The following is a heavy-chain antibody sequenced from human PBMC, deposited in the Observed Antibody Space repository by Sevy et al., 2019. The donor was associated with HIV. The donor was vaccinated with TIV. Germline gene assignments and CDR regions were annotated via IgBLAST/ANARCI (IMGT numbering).Heavy chain of an antibody. Sequence: GGSLRLSCGVSGFTFRTYWMSWVRQSPGKGLDWVADINQDGSQKYYVDSVKGRFTISRDNSKNTLYLQMNSLRAEDTAVYYCAKLVGATPRDYWGQGTLVTVSS. CDR3: AKLVGATPRDY. CDR1: GFTFRTYW. J-gene: IGHJ4*02. D-gene: IGHD1-26*01. V-gene: IGHV3-7*03. CDR2: INQDGSQK.